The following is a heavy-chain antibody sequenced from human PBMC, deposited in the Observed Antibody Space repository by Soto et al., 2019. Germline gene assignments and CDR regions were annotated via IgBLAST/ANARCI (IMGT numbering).Heavy chain of an antibody. CDR1: GFTVSSAY. Sequence: EVQLVESGGGLVQPGGSLRLSCAASGFTVSSAYMTWVRQAPGKGLEWLSTVYSGGTTYYADSVKGRFIISRDNSKNTLFLQMNNLSVEDTAMYYCARDPGYRNGMDVWGQGTTVTVSS. D-gene: IGHD5-18*01. V-gene: IGHV3-66*01. J-gene: IGHJ6*02. CDR3: ARDPGYRNGMDV. CDR2: VYSGGTT.